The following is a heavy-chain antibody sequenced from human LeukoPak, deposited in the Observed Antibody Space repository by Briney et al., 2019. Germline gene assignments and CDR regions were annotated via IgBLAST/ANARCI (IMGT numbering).Heavy chain of an antibody. D-gene: IGHD2-15*01. CDR1: GFTFTSYT. CDR2: ITNNGVHT. Sequence: WGSLRLSCAASGFTFTSYTMSWVRQAPGKGLEWVSSITNNGVHTYYTDSVKGRFTIPRDNANNSLYLQMNSLSAEDTAIYYCARQPQVAHFDYWGQGTLVSVSS. V-gene: IGHV3-21*01. J-gene: IGHJ4*02. CDR3: ARQPQVAHFDY.